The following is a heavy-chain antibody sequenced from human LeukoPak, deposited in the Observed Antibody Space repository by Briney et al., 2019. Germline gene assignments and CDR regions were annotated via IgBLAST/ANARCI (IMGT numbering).Heavy chain of an antibody. J-gene: IGHJ5*02. CDR3: ARGRYSSSWYNWFDP. D-gene: IGHD6-13*01. Sequence: KPSETLSLTCAVYGGSFSGYYWSWIRQPPGKGLEWIGEINHSGSTNYNPSLKSRFTISVDTSKNQFSLKLSSVTAADTAVYYCARGRYSSSWYNWFDPWGQGTLVTVSS. V-gene: IGHV4-34*01. CDR1: GGSFSGYY. CDR2: INHSGST.